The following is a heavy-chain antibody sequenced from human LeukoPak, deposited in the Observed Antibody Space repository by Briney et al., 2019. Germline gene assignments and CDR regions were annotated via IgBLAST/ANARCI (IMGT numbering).Heavy chain of an antibody. V-gene: IGHV3-66*01. J-gene: IGHJ4*02. Sequence: GGSLRLSWEASGFTFSSYIMNCVRQPPGKGLESLSFIMPGGHIDYTDSVKGRFIISRDSFKNTLSLQMNSLRVDDSAVYYCARGDSATTTFDFWGQGTLVTVSS. CDR1: GFTFSSYI. CDR3: ARGDSATTTFDF. D-gene: IGHD4-17*01. CDR2: IMPGGHI.